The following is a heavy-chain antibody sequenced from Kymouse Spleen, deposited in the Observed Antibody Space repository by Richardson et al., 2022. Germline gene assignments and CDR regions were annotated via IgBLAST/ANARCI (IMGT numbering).Heavy chain of an antibody. CDR1: GFTFSSYG. J-gene: IGHJ4*02. CDR2: IWYDGSNK. Sequence: QVQLVESGGGVVQPGRSLRLSCAASGFTFSSYGMHWVRQAPGKGLEWVAVIWYDGSNKYYADSVKGRFTISRDNSKNTLYLQMNSLRAEDTAVYYCARDQGAYCGGDCYPYFDYWGQGTLVTVSS. D-gene: IGHD2-21*02. V-gene: IGHV3-33*01. CDR3: ARDQGAYCGGDCYPYFDY.